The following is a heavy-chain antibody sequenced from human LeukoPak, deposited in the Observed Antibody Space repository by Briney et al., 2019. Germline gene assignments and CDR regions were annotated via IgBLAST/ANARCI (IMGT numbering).Heavy chain of an antibody. CDR2: INHSGST. Sequence: SETLSLTCAVSGYSISSGYYWGWIRQPPGKGLEWIGEINHSGSTNYNPSLKSRVTISVDTSKNQFSLKLSSVTAADTAVYYCARGPRRSGSMGYWGQGTLVTVSS. V-gene: IGHV4-38-2*01. D-gene: IGHD1-26*01. CDR1: GYSISSGYY. CDR3: ARGPRRSGSMGY. J-gene: IGHJ4*02.